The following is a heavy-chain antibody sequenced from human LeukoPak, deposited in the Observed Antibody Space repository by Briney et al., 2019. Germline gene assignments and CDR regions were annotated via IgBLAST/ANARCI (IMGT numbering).Heavy chain of an antibody. D-gene: IGHD3-10*01. CDR1: GFTFTSYA. V-gene: IGHV3-23*01. CDR2: ISGSGSST. CDR3: ASALIAYGSGSYPFDY. Sequence: GGSLRLSCAASGFTFTSYAMNWVRQAPGKGLEWVSTISGSGSSTYYVDSVKGRFTISRDNSKNTLYLQMNSLRAEDTAVYYCASALIAYGSGSYPFDYWGQGTLVTVSS. J-gene: IGHJ4*02.